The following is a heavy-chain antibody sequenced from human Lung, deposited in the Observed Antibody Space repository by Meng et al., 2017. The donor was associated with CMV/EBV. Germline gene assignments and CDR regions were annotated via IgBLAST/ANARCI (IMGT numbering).Heavy chain of an antibody. CDR2: INWNGGST. D-gene: IGHD2-2*01. V-gene: IGHV3-20*04. J-gene: IGHJ3*02. Sequence: GESXKISCAASGFTFDDYGMSWVRQAPGKGLEWVSGINWNGGSTGYADSVKGRFTISRDNAKNSLYLQMNSLRAEGTALYYCARDRDPAGDAFDIWGQGTXVTVSS. CDR3: ARDRDPAGDAFDI. CDR1: GFTFDDYG.